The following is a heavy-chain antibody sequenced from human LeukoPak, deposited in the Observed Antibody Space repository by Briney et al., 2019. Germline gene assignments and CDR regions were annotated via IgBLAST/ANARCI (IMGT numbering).Heavy chain of an antibody. D-gene: IGHD3-22*01. V-gene: IGHV3-7*01. Sequence: GGSLRLSCAASGFTFSSYWMSWVRQAPGKGLEWVANIKQDGSEKYYVDSVKGRFTISRDNAKNSLYLQMNSLRAEDTAVYYCAKDRAHYYDSSGSFFNWFDPWGQGTLVTVSS. CDR3: AKDRAHYYDSSGSFFNWFDP. J-gene: IGHJ5*02. CDR1: GFTFSSYW. CDR2: IKQDGSEK.